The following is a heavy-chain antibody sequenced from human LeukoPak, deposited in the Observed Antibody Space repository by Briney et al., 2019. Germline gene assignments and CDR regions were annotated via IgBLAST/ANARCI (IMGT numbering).Heavy chain of an antibody. D-gene: IGHD4-23*01. CDR1: GGSFSGYY. Sequence: SETLSLTCAVYGGSFSGYYWSWIRQPSGKGLEWIGEINHSGSTNYNPSLKSRVTISVDTSKNQFSLKLSSVTAADTAVYYCARGETSVVTNFDYWGQGTLVTVSS. CDR2: INHSGST. V-gene: IGHV4-34*01. J-gene: IGHJ4*02. CDR3: ARGETSVVTNFDY.